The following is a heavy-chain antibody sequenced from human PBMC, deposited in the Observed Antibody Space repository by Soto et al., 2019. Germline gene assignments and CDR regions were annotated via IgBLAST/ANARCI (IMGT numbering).Heavy chain of an antibody. V-gene: IGHV4-39*01. CDR3: VSQRTTVPTQAYFDY. D-gene: IGHD4-17*01. J-gene: IGHJ4*02. CDR2: VYYRGRS. Sequence: SETLSLTCTVSGGSITNSSYYWGWIRQSPGQGLEWIGSVYYRGRSYSKSSVKSRVTISVDTSKNRFNLSLYSVTASDTAVYFCVSQRTTVPTQAYFDYWGPGALVTVSS. CDR1: GGSITNSSYY.